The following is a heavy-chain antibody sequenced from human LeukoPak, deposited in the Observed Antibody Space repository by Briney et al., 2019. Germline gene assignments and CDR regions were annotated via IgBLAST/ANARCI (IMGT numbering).Heavy chain of an antibody. CDR1: GFIFSGHG. CDR3: AKAPYRDYTLDFDY. J-gene: IGHJ4*02. Sequence: PGGSLRLSCAASGFIFSGHGMHWVRQAPGKGLEWVAFIRYDGSDKYYADSVKGRFTISRDNSKNALYLQMNSLRGDDTAVYYCAKAPYRDYTLDFDYWGLGTLVTVSS. CDR2: IRYDGSDK. D-gene: IGHD4-17*01. V-gene: IGHV3-30*02.